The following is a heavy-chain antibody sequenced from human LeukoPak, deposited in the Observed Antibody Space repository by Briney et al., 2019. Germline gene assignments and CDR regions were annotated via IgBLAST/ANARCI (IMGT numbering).Heavy chain of an antibody. D-gene: IGHD3-10*01. V-gene: IGHV3-23*01. CDR1: GFTFSNYA. CDR3: AKDRTVFRGITYYFEY. J-gene: IGHJ4*02. Sequence: GGSLRLSCAASGFTFSNYALSWVRQAPGEGLEWVSAISASGTSTYYADSVKGRFTISKDNSKNTLYLQMNSLRADDTAVYYCAKDRTVFRGITYYFEYWGQGTLVTVSS. CDR2: ISASGTST.